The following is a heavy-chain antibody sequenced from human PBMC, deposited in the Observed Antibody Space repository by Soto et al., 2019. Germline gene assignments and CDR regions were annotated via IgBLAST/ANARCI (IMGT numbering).Heavy chain of an antibody. Sequence: EVQLLESGGGLVQPGGSLRLSCAASGFTFSSYAMSWVRQAPGKGLEWVSAISGSGGSTYYADSVKGRFTISRDNSKNTLYLQINSLRAEDTAVYYCAKDLVGYCSSTSCYDGLDYWGQGTLVTVSS. CDR3: AKDLVGYCSSTSCYDGLDY. CDR1: GFTFSSYA. CDR2: ISGSGGST. D-gene: IGHD2-2*01. J-gene: IGHJ4*02. V-gene: IGHV3-23*01.